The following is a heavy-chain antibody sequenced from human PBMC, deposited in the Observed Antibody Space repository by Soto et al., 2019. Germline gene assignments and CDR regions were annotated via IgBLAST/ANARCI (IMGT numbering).Heavy chain of an antibody. D-gene: IGHD5-12*01. CDR1: GFTFSSYA. CDR3: AKARVDIVATIKDY. J-gene: IGHJ4*02. CDR2: ISGSGGST. Sequence: GGSLRLSCAASGFTFSSYAMSWVRQAPGKGLEWVSAISGSGGSTYYADSVKGRFTISRDNSKNTLYLQMNSLRAEDTAVYYCAKARVDIVATIKDYWGQGTLVTVSS. V-gene: IGHV3-23*01.